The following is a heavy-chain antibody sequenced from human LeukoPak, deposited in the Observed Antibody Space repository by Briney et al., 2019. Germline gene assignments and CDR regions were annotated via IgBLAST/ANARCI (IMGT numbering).Heavy chain of an antibody. CDR2: IKDDGSEE. J-gene: IGHJ4*02. CDR1: GFNFNNYW. Sequence: GGSLRLSCAASGFNFNNYWMSWLRQAPGKGLEWVANIKDDGSEEYYVDSVKGRFTIVRDNAYNSLYLQMNSLRVEDTAIYFCARFTHRYSGDYWGQGTLVSVSS. CDR3: ARFTHRYSGDY. D-gene: IGHD1-26*01. V-gene: IGHV3-7*03.